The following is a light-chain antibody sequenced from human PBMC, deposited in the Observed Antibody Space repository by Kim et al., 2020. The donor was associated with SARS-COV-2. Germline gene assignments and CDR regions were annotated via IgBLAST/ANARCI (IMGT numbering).Light chain of an antibody. Sequence: EIVLTQSPGTLSLSPGERATLSCRASQSVSSSYLAWYQQKPGQAPRLLIYGASSRATGIPDRFSGSGSGTDFTLTISRLEPEDFAVYYCQSKLTFGGGTKVDIK. V-gene: IGKV3-20*01. CDR3: QSKLT. CDR1: QSVSSSY. CDR2: GAS. J-gene: IGKJ4*01.